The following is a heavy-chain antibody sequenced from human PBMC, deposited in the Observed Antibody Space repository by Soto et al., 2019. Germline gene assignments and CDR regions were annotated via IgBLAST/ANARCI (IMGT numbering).Heavy chain of an antibody. J-gene: IGHJ4*02. CDR2: ISRSGANI. Sequence: KSGGSLRLSCAGSGFNFSDYYMVWVRQAPGKGLEWVSSISRSGANIHYADSVKGRFTISRDNARNSLYLQMNSLRAEDTARYFCARGINRSGAYWGQGT. D-gene: IGHD3-10*01. V-gene: IGHV3-21*04. CDR3: ARGINRSGAY. CDR1: GFNFSDYY.